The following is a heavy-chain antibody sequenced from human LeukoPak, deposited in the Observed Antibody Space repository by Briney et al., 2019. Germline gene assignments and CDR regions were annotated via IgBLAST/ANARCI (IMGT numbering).Heavy chain of an antibody. V-gene: IGHV3-53*01. CDR1: GFTFSSFE. CDR3: ARGGSYLSAFDI. J-gene: IGHJ3*02. Sequence: GGSLRLSCAASGFTFSSFEMNWVRQAPGKGLEWVSIIYSGGSTFYADSVKGRFTISRDNSKNTLYLQMNSLRAEDTAVYYCARGGSYLSAFDIWGQGTMVTVSS. D-gene: IGHD1-26*01. CDR2: IYSGGST.